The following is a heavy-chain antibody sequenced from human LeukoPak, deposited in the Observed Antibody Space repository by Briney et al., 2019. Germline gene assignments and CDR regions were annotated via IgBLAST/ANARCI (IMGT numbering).Heavy chain of an antibody. Sequence: GGSLRLSCAASGFTFSSYWINWVRQAPGKGLEWVANIKQDGNEKYYVDTVKGRFTIYRDNAKNTLYLQMNSLRAEDTGVYYCARNCGGDCSWGQGTLVTVSS. CDR3: ARNCGGDCS. J-gene: IGHJ5*02. V-gene: IGHV3-7*03. D-gene: IGHD2-21*02. CDR1: GFTFSSYW. CDR2: IKQDGNEK.